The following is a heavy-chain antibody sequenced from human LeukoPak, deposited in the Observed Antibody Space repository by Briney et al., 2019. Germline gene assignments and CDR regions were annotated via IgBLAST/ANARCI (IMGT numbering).Heavy chain of an antibody. CDR1: GFTFISYS. CDR3: ARDYYDSSGYCEFDY. CDR2: ISSSSSYI. J-gene: IGHJ4*02. D-gene: IGHD3-22*01. Sequence: PGGSLRLPCAASGFTFISYSMNWVRQAPGKGLEWVSSISSSSSYIYYADSVKGRFTISRDNAKNSLYLQMNSLRAEDTAVYYCARDYYDSSGYCEFDYWGQGTRVTVSS. V-gene: IGHV3-21*01.